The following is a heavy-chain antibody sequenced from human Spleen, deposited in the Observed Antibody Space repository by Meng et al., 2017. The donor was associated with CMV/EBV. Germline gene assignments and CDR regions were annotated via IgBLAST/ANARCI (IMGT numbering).Heavy chain of an antibody. CDR2: ISTAVDDM. D-gene: IGHD3-10*01. J-gene: IGHJ4*02. CDR1: GFTFGSFS. CDR3: VKLFDF. V-gene: IGHV3-21*01. Sequence: GGSLRLSCAASGFTFGSFSMNWVRQPPGKGLEWVASISTAVDDMYSADSVKGRFTISRDNAKNSLYLQINSLRVEDTALYYCVKLFDFWGQGALVTVSS.